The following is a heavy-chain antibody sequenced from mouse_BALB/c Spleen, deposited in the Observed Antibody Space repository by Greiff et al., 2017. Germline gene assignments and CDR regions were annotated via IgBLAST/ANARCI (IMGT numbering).Heavy chain of an antibody. CDR2: ISSGSSTI. CDR3: ARVYGSSYAYAMDY. D-gene: IGHD1-1*01. CDR1: GFTFSSFG. Sequence: EVNLVESGGGLVQPGGSRKLSCAASGFTFSSFGMHWVRQAPEKGLEWVAYISSGSSTIYYADTVKGRFTISRDNPKNTLFLQMTSLRSEDTAMYYCARVYGSSYAYAMDYWGQGTSVTVSS. J-gene: IGHJ4*01. V-gene: IGHV5-17*02.